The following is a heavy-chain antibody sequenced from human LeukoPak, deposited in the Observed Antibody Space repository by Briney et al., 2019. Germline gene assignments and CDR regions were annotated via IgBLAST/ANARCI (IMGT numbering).Heavy chain of an antibody. J-gene: IGHJ4*02. Sequence: GGSLRLSCAASGFIFNSYWMSWVRQAPGKGLEWVAYIKHDGSEKYYVDSVKGRFNISRDNAQNSLYLEMNSLRAEDTAFYYCARGYCSGASCYDYWGQGAMVTVSS. V-gene: IGHV3-7*04. D-gene: IGHD2-15*01. CDR2: IKHDGSEK. CDR1: GFIFNSYW. CDR3: ARGYCSGASCYDY.